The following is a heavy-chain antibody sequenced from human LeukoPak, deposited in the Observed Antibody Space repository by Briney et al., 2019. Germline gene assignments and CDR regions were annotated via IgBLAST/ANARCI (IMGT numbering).Heavy chain of an antibody. D-gene: IGHD4-23*01. CDR2: ISGYSGHT. V-gene: IGHV1-18*01. J-gene: IGHJ1*01. CDR3: ARDKAVTTEVTQHFQH. CDR1: GYIFTNYG. Sequence: GASVKVSCKASGYIFTNYGITWVRQAPGQGLEWMGWISGYSGHTKYAQRLQGRVTMTTETSTSTAYMELRSLRSDDTAVYYCARDKAVTTEVTQHFQHWGQGTLVTVSS.